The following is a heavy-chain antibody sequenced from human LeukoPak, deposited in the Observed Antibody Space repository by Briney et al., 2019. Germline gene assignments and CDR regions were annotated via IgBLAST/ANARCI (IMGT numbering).Heavy chain of an antibody. V-gene: IGHV3-21*01. CDR2: ISSSSSYI. J-gene: IGHJ4*02. CDR1: GFTFSNYL. Sequence: GSLGLSCVASGFTFSNYLMNWVRQAPGKGLEWVSSISSSSSYIYYADSVKGRFTISRDNAKNSLHLQMNSLRVEDTAVYYCARAASIAAPPDHWGQGTLVTVSS. D-gene: IGHD6-6*01. CDR3: ARAASIAAPPDH.